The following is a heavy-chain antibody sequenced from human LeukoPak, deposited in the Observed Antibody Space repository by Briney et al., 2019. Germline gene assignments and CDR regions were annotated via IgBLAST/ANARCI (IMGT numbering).Heavy chain of an antibody. Sequence: GASVTVSCKASGGTFSSYAISWVRQAPGQGLEWMGGIIPIFGTANYAQKFQGRVTITADESTSTAYMELSSLRSEDTAVYYCAAQTPITRRSEFMDVWGQGTTVTVSS. D-gene: IGHD3-10*01. CDR2: IIPIFGTA. CDR3: AAQTPITRRSEFMDV. CDR1: GGTFSSYA. V-gene: IGHV1-69*13. J-gene: IGHJ6*02.